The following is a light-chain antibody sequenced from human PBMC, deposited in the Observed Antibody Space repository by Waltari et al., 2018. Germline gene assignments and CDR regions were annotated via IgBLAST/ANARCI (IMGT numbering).Light chain of an antibody. V-gene: IGKV1-39*01. CDR1: QTITNY. J-gene: IGKJ1*01. Sequence: DIQMTQSPSSLSASVGARVTITCRASQTITNYLNWYQQRPGKAPKLLIYAASTLQSGVPSRFSGSGSGSDFTLTISSLQPEDFASYYCQQTYNTPWTFGQGTNVELK. CDR3: QQTYNTPWT. CDR2: AAS.